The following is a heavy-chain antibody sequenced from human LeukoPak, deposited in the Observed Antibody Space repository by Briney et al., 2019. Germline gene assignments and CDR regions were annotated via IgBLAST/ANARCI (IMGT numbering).Heavy chain of an antibody. J-gene: IGHJ4*02. CDR1: GFTFSTYA. D-gene: IGHD2-2*01. Sequence: GGSLRLSCAASGFTFSTYAMHWVRQAPGKGLEYVSAISTDGDGTYYANSVKGRFAISRDNSKNTLYLHMGSLRAEDMAVYYCARWGSTSCYDYWGQGTLVTISS. CDR2: ISTDGDGT. V-gene: IGHV3-64*01. CDR3: ARWGSTSCYDY.